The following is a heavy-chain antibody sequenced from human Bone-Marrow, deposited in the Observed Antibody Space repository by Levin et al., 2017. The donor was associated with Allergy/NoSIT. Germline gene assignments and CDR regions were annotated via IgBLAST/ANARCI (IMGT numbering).Heavy chain of an antibody. CDR1: GFTFSSYG. Sequence: GGSLRLSCAASGFTFSSYGMHWVRQAPGKGLEWVAVIWYDGSNKYYADSVKGRFTISRDNSKNTLYLQMNSLRAEDTAVYYCARAEYYYGSGTDYYGMDVWGQGTTVTVSS. V-gene: IGHV3-33*01. D-gene: IGHD3-10*01. CDR3: ARAEYYYGSGTDYYGMDV. J-gene: IGHJ6*02. CDR2: IWYDGSNK.